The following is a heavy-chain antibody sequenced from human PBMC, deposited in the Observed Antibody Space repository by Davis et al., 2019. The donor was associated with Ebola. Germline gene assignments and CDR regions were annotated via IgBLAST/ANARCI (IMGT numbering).Heavy chain of an antibody. V-gene: IGHV3-21*01. CDR1: GFTFSSYS. Sequence: GESLKISCVASGFTFSSYSMNWVRQAPGKGLEWVSSLSSSSSYIYYADSVRGRFTISRDNAKNSLYLQMNSLRAEDTAVYYCARSINNYYYGMDVWGQGTTVTVSS. J-gene: IGHJ6*02. CDR3: ARSINNYYYGMDV. CDR2: LSSSSSYI.